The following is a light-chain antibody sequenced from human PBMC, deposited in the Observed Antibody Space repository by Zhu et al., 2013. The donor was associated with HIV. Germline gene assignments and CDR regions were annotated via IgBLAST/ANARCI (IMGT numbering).Light chain of an antibody. CDR1: QSVRNNY. V-gene: IGKV3D-20*02. CDR3: QQRAIWPPT. CDR2: GAS. Sequence: EIVLTQSPGTLSLSPGEKVTLSCRASQSVRNNYLAWYQQKAGRAPRLVIYGASSRVTGIPDRFSGRGSGTDFTLTISRLEAEDSAVYFCQQRAIWPPTFGAGTRIEMK. J-gene: IGKJ4*02.